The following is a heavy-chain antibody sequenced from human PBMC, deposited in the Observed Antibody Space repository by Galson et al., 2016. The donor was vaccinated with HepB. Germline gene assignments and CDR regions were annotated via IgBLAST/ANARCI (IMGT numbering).Heavy chain of an antibody. CDR1: GFTLTTYT. J-gene: IGHJ3*02. Sequence: CAASGFTLTTYTMHWVRQAPGKGLEWVAVILYDGNSEYYADSVKGRFTISRDKSKNMLYLQMNSLNTDDTAVYYCAKEGPRPSDTFDIWGQGTMVTVSS. V-gene: IGHV3-30-3*01. CDR2: ILYDGNSE. CDR3: AKEGPRPSDTFDI.